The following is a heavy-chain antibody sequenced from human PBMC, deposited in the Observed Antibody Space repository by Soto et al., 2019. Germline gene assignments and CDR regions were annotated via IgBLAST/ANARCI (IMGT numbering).Heavy chain of an antibody. J-gene: IGHJ4*02. Sequence: EVQLVESGGGLVQPGRSLRLSCAASGFTFVDYAMHWVRQAPGKGLEWVSGISWNSGSIGYADSVKGRFTISRDNAKNSLYLQMNSMRVEDTALYYCAKGRAVAGKLDYWGQGTLVTVSS. CDR3: AKGRAVAGKLDY. D-gene: IGHD6-19*01. CDR2: ISWNSGSI. CDR1: GFTFVDYA. V-gene: IGHV3-9*01.